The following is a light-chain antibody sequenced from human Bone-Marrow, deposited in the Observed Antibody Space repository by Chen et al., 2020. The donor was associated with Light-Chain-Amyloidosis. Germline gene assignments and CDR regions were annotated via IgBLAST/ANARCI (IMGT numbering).Light chain of an antibody. CDR3: QSADSSGTYEVI. Sequence: SYELTQPPSVSVYPGQTARITCSGDDLPTKYAYGYQQKPGQAPVLVIHRETERPAGISELFSGSSSGTTATLTISGVQAEDEADYHCQSADSSGTYEVIFGGGTKLTVL. J-gene: IGLJ2*01. CDR2: RET. V-gene: IGLV3-25*03. CDR1: DLPTKY.